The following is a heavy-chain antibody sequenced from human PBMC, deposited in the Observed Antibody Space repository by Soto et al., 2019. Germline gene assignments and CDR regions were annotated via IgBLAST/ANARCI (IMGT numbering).Heavy chain of an antibody. J-gene: IGHJ3*02. V-gene: IGHV5-10-1*01. D-gene: IGHD2-21*02. CDR3: ASPLPCGADCFDAFDI. CDR1: GYTFTSSW. CDR2: IDPSDSYV. Sequence: PGESLKISCKGSGYTFTSSWISWVRQMPGKGLEWMGRIDPSDSYVSYSPSFEGHVTISTDNSISTAYLQWSSLKASDTAMSCGASPLPCGADCFDAFDIWGQGTMVTVSS.